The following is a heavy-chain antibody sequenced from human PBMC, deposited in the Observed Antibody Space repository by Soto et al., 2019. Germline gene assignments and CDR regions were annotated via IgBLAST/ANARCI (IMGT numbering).Heavy chain of an antibody. CDR1: GYTFTSYG. V-gene: IGHV1-18*01. Sequence: QGQLVQSGAEVKKPGASVKVSCKASGYTFTSYGISWVRQAPGQGLEWMGWISAYNGNTNYAQKLQGRVTMTTDTSTSTAYMGLRSLRSAATAVYYCARVGYCSGGSCYLFDYCGQGTLVTVSS. D-gene: IGHD2-15*01. J-gene: IGHJ4*02. CDR3: ARVGYCSGGSCYLFDY. CDR2: ISAYNGNT.